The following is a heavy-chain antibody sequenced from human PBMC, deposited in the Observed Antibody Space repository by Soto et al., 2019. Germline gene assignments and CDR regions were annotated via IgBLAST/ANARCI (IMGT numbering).Heavy chain of an antibody. Sequence: WGSLRLSCAASEFTFISYTMHWFRHSPGKGLEWVAVISYDGSNKYYAESVKGRFTISRDNSKNTLYLQMNSLRAEDTAVYYCARSRGNTIFGSFDYWGQGTLVTVSS. CDR1: EFTFISYT. V-gene: IGHV3-30-3*01. CDR2: ISYDGSNK. D-gene: IGHD3-3*01. J-gene: IGHJ4*02. CDR3: ARSRGNTIFGSFDY.